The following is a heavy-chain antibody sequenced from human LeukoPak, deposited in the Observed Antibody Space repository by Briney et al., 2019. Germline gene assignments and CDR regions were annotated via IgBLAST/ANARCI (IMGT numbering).Heavy chain of an antibody. D-gene: IGHD1-1*01. CDR2: MNPNSGNT. CDR3: ARRSTAGTTRFDY. V-gene: IGHV1-8*01. Sequence: ASVKVSCKASGYTFTSYDINWVRQATGQGLEWMGWMNPNSGNTGYAQKLQGRVTMTTDTSTSTAYMELRSLRSDDTAVYYCARRSTAGTTRFDYWGQGTLVTVSS. CDR1: GYTFTSYD. J-gene: IGHJ4*02.